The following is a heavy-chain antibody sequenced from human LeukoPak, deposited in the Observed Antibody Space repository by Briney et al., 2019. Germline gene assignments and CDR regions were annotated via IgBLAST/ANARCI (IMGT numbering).Heavy chain of an antibody. CDR1: GFTFDDYG. Sequence: GGSLRLSCAASGFTFDDYGMSWVRQAPGKGLEWVSGISWNSGSIGYADSVKGRFTISRDNSKNTLYLQMNSLRAEDTAVYYCAKDSSGGYYYDSSGYHPFDYWGQGTLVTVSS. V-gene: IGHV3-20*04. CDR2: ISWNSGSI. CDR3: AKDSSGGYYYDSSGYHPFDY. D-gene: IGHD3-22*01. J-gene: IGHJ4*02.